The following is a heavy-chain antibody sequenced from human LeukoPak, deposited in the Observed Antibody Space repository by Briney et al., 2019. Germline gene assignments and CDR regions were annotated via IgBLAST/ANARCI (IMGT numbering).Heavy chain of an antibody. V-gene: IGHV3-74*01. J-gene: IGHJ4*02. Sequence: GGSLRLSCAASGFTFSSYWVHWVRQAPGKGLVWVSRINSDGSSTSYADSVKGRFTISRDNAKNTLYLQMNSLRAEDTAVYYCARDSATLYDFWSGYPGNWGQGTLVTVSS. D-gene: IGHD3-3*01. CDR2: INSDGSST. CDR1: GFTFSSYW. CDR3: ARDSATLYDFWSGYPGN.